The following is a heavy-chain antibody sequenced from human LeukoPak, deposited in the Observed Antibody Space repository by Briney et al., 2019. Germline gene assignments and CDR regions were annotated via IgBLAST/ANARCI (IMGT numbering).Heavy chain of an antibody. V-gene: IGHV1-18*01. J-gene: IGHJ4*02. CDR1: GYTFTGYA. Sequence: ASVKVSCKASGYTFTGYAISWVRQAPGQGLEWMGWVSAYNGNTKYAQNFQGRVTMTTDTSTSTAYMELSSLRSEDTAVYYCARDEYDFWSGPFDYWGQGTLVTVSS. D-gene: IGHD3-3*01. CDR2: VSAYNGNT. CDR3: ARDEYDFWSGPFDY.